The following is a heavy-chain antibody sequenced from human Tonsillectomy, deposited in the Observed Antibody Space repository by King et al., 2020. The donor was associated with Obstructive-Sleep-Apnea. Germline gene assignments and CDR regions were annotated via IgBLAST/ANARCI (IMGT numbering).Heavy chain of an antibody. CDR3: ARDFPNWYFDF. CDR1: AFTYSSYA. D-gene: IGHD2-8*01. V-gene: IGHV3-30-3*01. J-gene: IGHJ2*01. CDR2: ISYDGSNQ. Sequence: AQLVQSGGGVVQPGRSLRLSCAASAFTYSSYAMHWVRQAPGKGLEWVALISYDGSNQYYADSVKGRFTISKDNFRNTLYLQMNSLGAEDTAVYYCARDFPNWYFDFWGRGTLLTVSS.